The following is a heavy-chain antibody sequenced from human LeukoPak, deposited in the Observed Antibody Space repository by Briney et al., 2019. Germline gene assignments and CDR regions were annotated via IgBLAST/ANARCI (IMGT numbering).Heavy chain of an antibody. CDR2: INPNSGGT. CDR1: GYTFTAYY. V-gene: IGHV1-2*02. CDR3: ARQYYYGSGSYSKIDS. J-gene: IGHJ4*02. D-gene: IGHD3-10*01. Sequence: GASVNVSCKASGYTFTAYYMHWVRQAPGQGLEWMGWINPNSGGTNYAQKFQGRVTMTRDTSISTAYMELSRLRSDDTAVYYCARQYYYGSGSYSKIDSWGQGTLVTVSS.